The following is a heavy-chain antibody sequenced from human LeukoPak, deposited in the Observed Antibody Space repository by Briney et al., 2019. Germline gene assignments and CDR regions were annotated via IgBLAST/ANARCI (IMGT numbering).Heavy chain of an antibody. J-gene: IGHJ4*02. D-gene: IGHD6-13*01. CDR3: ARDKGIAAAGFNFYFDY. V-gene: IGHV3-30*03. CDR1: GFTFSSYG. Sequence: GGSLRLSCAASGFTFSSYGMHWVRQAPGKGLEWVAVISYDGSNKYYADSVKGRFTISRDNSKNTLYLQMNSLRAEDTAVYYCARDKGIAAAGFNFYFDYWGQGTLVTVSS. CDR2: ISYDGSNK.